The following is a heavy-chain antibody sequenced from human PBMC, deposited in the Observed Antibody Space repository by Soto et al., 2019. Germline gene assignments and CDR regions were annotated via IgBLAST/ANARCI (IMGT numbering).Heavy chain of an antibody. J-gene: IGHJ4*02. D-gene: IGHD2-8*01. V-gene: IGHV4-39*07. CDR3: ARGSPTLGYCTNGVCTHFDS. Sequence: SETLSLTCTVSGGSISSSSYYWGWIRQPPGKGLEWIGSIYYSGSTNCNPPLKSRLAISVDTSKNQFSLKLSSVTAADTAVYYCARGSPTLGYCTNGVCTHFDSWGQGTLVTV. CDR1: GGSISSSSYY. CDR2: IYYSGST.